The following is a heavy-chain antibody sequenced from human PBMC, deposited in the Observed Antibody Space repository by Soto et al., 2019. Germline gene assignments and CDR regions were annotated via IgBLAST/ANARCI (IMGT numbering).Heavy chain of an antibody. CDR1: GYTFTSYG. CDR3: ARAYYDFGSGFISRYWFDP. Sequence: QVQLVQSGAEVKKPGASVKVSCKASGYTFTSYGISWVRQAPGQGLEWMGWISAYNGNTNYAQKLQGRVTMTTDTSTSTAYMELRSLRSDDTAVYYCARAYYDFGSGFISRYWFDPWGQGTLVTVSS. CDR2: ISAYNGNT. D-gene: IGHD3-3*01. J-gene: IGHJ5*02. V-gene: IGHV1-18*01.